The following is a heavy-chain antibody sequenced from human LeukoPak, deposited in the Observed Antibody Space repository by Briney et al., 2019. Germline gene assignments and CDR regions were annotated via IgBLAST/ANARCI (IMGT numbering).Heavy chain of an antibody. Sequence: SETLSLTCTVSGGSISSSSYYWGWIRQPPGKGLEWIGSIYYSGSTYYNPSLKSRVTISVGTSKNQFSLKLSSVTAADTAMYYCARHKGVWRLGELFPYYFDYWGQGTLVTVSS. CDR3: ARHKGVWRLGELFPYYFDY. D-gene: IGHD3-10*01. V-gene: IGHV4-39*01. CDR2: IYYSGST. CDR1: GGSISSSSYY. J-gene: IGHJ4*02.